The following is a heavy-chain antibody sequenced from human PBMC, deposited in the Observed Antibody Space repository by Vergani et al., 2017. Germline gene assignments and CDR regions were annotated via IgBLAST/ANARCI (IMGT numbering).Heavy chain of an antibody. D-gene: IGHD6-19*01. J-gene: IGHJ6*02. CDR2: INPNSGGT. CDR3: ARDRSSARPRDYYGMDV. CDR1: GYTFTGYY. V-gene: IGHV1-2*02. Sequence: QVQVVQSGAEVKKSGASVKVSCKTSGYTFTGYYMHLVRQAPGQGLEWMGWINPNSGGTNYAQKFQGRVTMTRDTSISTAYMELSRLRSDDTAVYYCARDRSSARPRDYYGMDVWGQGTTVTVSS.